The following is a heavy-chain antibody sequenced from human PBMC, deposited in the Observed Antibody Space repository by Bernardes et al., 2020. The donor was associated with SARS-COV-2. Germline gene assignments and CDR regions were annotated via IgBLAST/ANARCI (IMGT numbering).Heavy chain of an antibody. CDR1: GFTFNNYG. D-gene: IGHD5-18*01. Sequence: WGSLRLSCAASGFTFNNYGMHWVRKAPGKGLEWVAFISYEGSKKYYLDSLKGRFTISRDSSKNTLYLQMNSLRDDDTAVYYCVKRRAIFELWAGNFDYWGQGTLVTVSS. J-gene: IGHJ4*02. CDR2: ISYEGSKK. V-gene: IGHV3-30*18. CDR3: VKRRAIFELWAGNFDY.